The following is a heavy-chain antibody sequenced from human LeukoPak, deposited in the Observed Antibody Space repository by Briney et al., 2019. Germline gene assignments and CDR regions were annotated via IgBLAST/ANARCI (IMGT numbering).Heavy chain of an antibody. CDR1: GFTFSSYA. CDR3: AAEIGDY. J-gene: IGHJ4*02. Sequence: GRSLRLSCAASGFTFSSYAMHWVRQAPGKGLEWVAVISYDGSNKYYADSVKGRFTISRDNSKNTLYLQMNSLRAEDTAVYYCAAEIGDYWGQGTLVTVSS. CDR2: ISYDGSNK. V-gene: IGHV3-30-3*01.